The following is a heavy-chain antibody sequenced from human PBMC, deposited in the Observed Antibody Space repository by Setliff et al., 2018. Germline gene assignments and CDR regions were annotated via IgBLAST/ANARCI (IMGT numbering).Heavy chain of an antibody. CDR3: ARESATIGEFPLYYFDK. Sequence: SETLSLTCAVYSGSFSGYYWSWIRQPPGKGLEWIGEINHRGFTDYKPSLKSRLTMSVDTSRNQFSLRLSSVTAADAAVYFCARESATIGEFPLYYFDKWGQGIPVTVSS. CDR2: INHRGFT. V-gene: IGHV4-34*01. CDR1: SGSFSGYY. J-gene: IGHJ4*02. D-gene: IGHD3-10*01.